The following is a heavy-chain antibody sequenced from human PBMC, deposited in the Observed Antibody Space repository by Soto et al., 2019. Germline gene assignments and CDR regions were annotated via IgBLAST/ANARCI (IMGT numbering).Heavy chain of an antibody. V-gene: IGHV4-39*01. CDR2: FFYGGTT. Sequence: SETLSLTCTVSGGSVSSTNSYWGWIRQPPGKGLEWIGSFFYGGTTYYNPSLTSRIIISVDTSKNQFSLTLTSVTAADTAIYYCARRLVPTSTYSGFDIWGRGTMVTVSS. CDR1: GGSVSSTNSY. D-gene: IGHD1-26*01. J-gene: IGHJ3*02. CDR3: ARRLVPTSTYSGFDI.